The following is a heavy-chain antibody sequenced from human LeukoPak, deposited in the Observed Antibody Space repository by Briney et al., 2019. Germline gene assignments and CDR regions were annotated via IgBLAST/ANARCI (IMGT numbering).Heavy chain of an antibody. CDR3: AREAGAYYGSGSYYANWFDP. J-gene: IGHJ5*02. Sequence: SETLSLTCAVSGGSISSGGYSWSWIRQPPGKGLEWIGYIYYSGSTYYNPSLKSRVTISVDTSKNQFSLKLSSVTAADTAVYYCAREAGAYYGSGSYYANWFDPWGQGTLVTVSS. V-gene: IGHV4-30-4*07. CDR2: IYYSGST. CDR1: GGSISSGGYS. D-gene: IGHD3-10*01.